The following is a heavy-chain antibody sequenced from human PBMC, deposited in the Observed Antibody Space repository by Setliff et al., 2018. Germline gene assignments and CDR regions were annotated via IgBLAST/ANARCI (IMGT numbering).Heavy chain of an antibody. V-gene: IGHV4-38-2*01. J-gene: IGHJ4*02. Sequence: PSETLSLTCAVSGYSISSGYYWGWIRQPPGKGLEWIGSIYHSGSTNYNPSLKSRVTISMDTSKNQFSLKVSSVTAADTAVYYCARSFSRREKFLLDYWGQGALVTVSS. CDR1: GYSISSGYY. CDR3: ARSFSRREKFLLDY. CDR2: IYHSGST.